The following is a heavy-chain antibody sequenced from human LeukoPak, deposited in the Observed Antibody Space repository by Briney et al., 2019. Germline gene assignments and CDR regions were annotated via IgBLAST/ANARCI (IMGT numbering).Heavy chain of an antibody. Sequence: ASVKVSCKASGYTFTGYYIHWVRQAPGQGLEWMGWINPHSGGTSYAQNFQGRVTMTRDTSISTAYMDLSRLRSDDTAFYYCARVSNYYGSGSYYNSDYWGQGTLVTVSS. D-gene: IGHD3-10*01. CDR3: ARVSNYYGSGSYYNSDY. CDR2: INPHSGGT. J-gene: IGHJ4*02. V-gene: IGHV1-2*02. CDR1: GYTFTGYY.